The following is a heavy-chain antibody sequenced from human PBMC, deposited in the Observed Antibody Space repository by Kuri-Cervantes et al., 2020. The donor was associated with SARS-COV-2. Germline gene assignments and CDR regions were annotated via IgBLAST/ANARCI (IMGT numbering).Heavy chain of an antibody. CDR2: ISSSGSTI. D-gene: IGHD6-19*01. CDR3: ATTGYSSGWYNFDY. J-gene: IGHJ4*02. CDR1: GYSISSGYY. V-gene: IGHV3-11*04. Sequence: GGSLRLSCAVSGYSISSGYYWGWIRQPPGKGLEWVSYISSSGSTIYYADSVKGRFTISRDNAKNSLYLLMNTLRAEDTAVYYCATTGYSSGWYNFDYWGQGTLVTVSS.